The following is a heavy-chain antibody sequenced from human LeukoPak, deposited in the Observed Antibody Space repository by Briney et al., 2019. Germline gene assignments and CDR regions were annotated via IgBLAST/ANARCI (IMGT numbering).Heavy chain of an antibody. CDR1: GGSVSSGSYY. CDR3: ARERREGYCSSTSCPNYNWFDP. D-gene: IGHD2-2*01. J-gene: IGHJ5*02. CDR2: IYYSGST. V-gene: IGHV4-30-4*01. Sequence: KPSETLSLTCTVSGGSVSSGSYYWSWIRQPPGKGLEWIGYIYYSGSTYYNPSLKSRVTISVDTSKNQFSLKLSSVTAADTAVYYCARERREGYCSSTSCPNYNWFDPWGQGTLVTVSS.